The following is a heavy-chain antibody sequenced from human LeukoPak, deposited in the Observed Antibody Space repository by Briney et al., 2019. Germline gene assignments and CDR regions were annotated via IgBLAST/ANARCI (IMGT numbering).Heavy chain of an antibody. V-gene: IGHV4-59*01. CDR2: MHNSGSS. D-gene: IGHD5-12*01. J-gene: IGHJ3*02. CDR1: GASTSHFY. CDR3: ARSAEWLRNAFDI. Sequence: SETLSLSCTVSGASTSHFYWNWIRQPPGKGLEWIGYMHNSGSSKHSPSLKSRVTISIDTSKNQFSLQLTSVTAADTAIYYCARSAEWLRNAFDIWGQGTRVSVSS.